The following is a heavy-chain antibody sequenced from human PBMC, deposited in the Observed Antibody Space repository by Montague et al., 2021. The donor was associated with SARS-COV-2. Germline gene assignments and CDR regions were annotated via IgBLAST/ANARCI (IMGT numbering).Heavy chain of an antibody. J-gene: IGHJ3*01. CDR1: GGSISSSGYY. CDR3: ARFPTSYYYDSKAAPATPDAFDL. CDR2: IDYSGST. D-gene: IGHD3-22*01. V-gene: IGHV4-39*01. Sequence: SETRSLTCTVSGGSISSSGYYWGWIRQPPGKGLEWIGSIDYSGSTYYNPSLKSRVTISVDTSKNQFSLKLSSVTAADTAVYYCARFPTSYYYDSKAAPATPDAFDLWGQGTMVTVSS.